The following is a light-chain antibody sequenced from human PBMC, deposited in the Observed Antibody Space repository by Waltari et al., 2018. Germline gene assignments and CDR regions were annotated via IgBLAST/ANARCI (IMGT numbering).Light chain of an antibody. CDR2: NAK. Sequence: SYVLTQPPSLSVSPGQTARITCSGDALPKQYGFWYQQKPGQAPVMIIYNAKERPSAIPDRFSGSSSGTTVTLIISGVRAEDEADYYCQSIDASGVYYVFGGGTKLTVL. V-gene: IGLV3-25*03. CDR3: QSIDASGVYYV. J-gene: IGLJ1*01. CDR1: ALPKQY.